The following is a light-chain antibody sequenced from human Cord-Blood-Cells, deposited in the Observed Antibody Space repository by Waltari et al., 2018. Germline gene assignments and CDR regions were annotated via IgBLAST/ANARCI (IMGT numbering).Light chain of an antibody. CDR1: QSVSSN. CDR2: GAA. CDR3: QQYNNWPIT. J-gene: IGKJ5*01. V-gene: IGKV3-15*01. Sequence: EIVMTQSPATLSVSPWERANLSCRASQSVSSNLAWYQQKPGKAPRLLIYGAATRATGIPARFSGSGSGTEFTLTISSLQSEDFAVYYCQQYNNWPITFGQGTRLEIK.